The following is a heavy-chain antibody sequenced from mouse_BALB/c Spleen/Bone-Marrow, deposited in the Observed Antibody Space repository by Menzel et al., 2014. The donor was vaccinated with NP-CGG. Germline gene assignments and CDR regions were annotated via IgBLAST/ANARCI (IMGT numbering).Heavy chain of an antibody. CDR1: GFTFIDYY. V-gene: IGHV7-3*02. J-gene: IGHJ2*01. CDR3: ARDMGGILFDS. CDR2: IRNKAKGYTT. Sequence: EVHLVESGGGLVQPGGSLRLSCVTSGFTFIDYYMNWVRQPPGKALEWVGLIRNKAKGYTTEYSASVKGRFTISRDNSQSILYLQMNTLRAEDSATYYCARDMGGILFDSWGQGTTLTVSS. D-gene: IGHD4-1*01.